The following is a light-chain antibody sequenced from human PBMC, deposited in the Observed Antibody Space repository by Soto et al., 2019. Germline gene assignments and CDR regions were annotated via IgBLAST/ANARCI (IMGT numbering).Light chain of an antibody. CDR2: GAS. CDR3: QQYNNWPVT. V-gene: IGKV3-15*01. CDR1: QSISTN. Sequence: EVVMTQSPVTLSVSPGETATLSCRASQSISTNLAWYQHKPGQAPRLLINGASTRATGIPARFSGSGSGTEFTLTISSLQSEDFVVYYCQQYNNWPVTFGGGTKVDIK. J-gene: IGKJ4*01.